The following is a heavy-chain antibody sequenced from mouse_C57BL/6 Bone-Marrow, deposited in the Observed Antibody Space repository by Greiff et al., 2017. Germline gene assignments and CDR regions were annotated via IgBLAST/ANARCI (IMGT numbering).Heavy chain of an antibody. J-gene: IGHJ2*02. Sequence: VQLQQSGAELVRPGASVKLSCTASGFNIKDDYMHWVKQRPEQGLEWIGWIDPENGDTEYASKFQGKATITADTSSNTAYLQHSSLTSEDTAVYYCTSLTAPRDYWGKGPSLTVSS. CDR1: GFNIKDDY. D-gene: IGHD1-2*01. V-gene: IGHV14-4*01. CDR3: TSLTAPRDY. CDR2: IDPENGDT.